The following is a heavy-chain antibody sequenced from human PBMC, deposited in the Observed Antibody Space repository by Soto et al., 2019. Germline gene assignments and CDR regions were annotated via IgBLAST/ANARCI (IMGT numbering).Heavy chain of an antibody. CDR2: ISCDSATV. CDR3: VQGRYPTMATPLDH. Sequence: PGGSLRLSCTASGFTFDAFGMDWVRQSPGKGPEWVGGISCDSATVGNAEPVKGRFTIARDDAKNTLYLQMDSLRREDTALYYCVQGRYPTMATPLDHWGQGTLVTVSS. CDR1: GFTFDAFG. J-gene: IGHJ5*02. D-gene: IGHD3-10*01. V-gene: IGHV3-9*01.